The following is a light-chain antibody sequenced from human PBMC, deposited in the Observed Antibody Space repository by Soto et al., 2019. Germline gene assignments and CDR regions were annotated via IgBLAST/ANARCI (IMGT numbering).Light chain of an antibody. CDR1: QTVLYSSNY. CDR3: QQYYTTPVT. V-gene: IGKV4-1*01. CDR2: WAS. J-gene: IGKJ1*01. Sequence: DIVMTQSPDSLSVSLGERATINCKSSQTVLYSSNYLAWYQQKPAQPPKLLIYWASTRESGVPDRFSGSGSGTDFTLTISSLQAEDVAVYYGQQYYTTPVTFGQGTKVEIK.